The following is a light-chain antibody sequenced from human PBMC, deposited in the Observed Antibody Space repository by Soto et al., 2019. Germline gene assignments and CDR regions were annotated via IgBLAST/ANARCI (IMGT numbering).Light chain of an antibody. CDR1: QTININ. CDR3: QQYQNWPPLT. Sequence: EVLMTQSPATLSVSPGERVKLSCRASQTININLAWYQQKPGQAPRVLIYGASSRASGIPDRFSGSGSGTDFTLTISRLEHDDFAFYYCQQYQNWPPLTFGGGTRVEIK. V-gene: IGKV3D-15*01. J-gene: IGKJ4*01. CDR2: GAS.